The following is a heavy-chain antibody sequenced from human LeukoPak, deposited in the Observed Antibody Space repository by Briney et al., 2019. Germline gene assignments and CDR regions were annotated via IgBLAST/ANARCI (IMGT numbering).Heavy chain of an antibody. J-gene: IGHJ5*02. V-gene: IGHV4-59*01. Sequence: SETLSLTCTVSGDSIRSYDWSWIRQSPGKGLEWIGYVSYSGSTNYNPSLKSRVTISVDTSKNQFSLNLSSVTAADTAVYFCARLSWPGRGSRFDPWGQGTLVTVSS. CDR3: ARLSWPGRGSRFDP. CDR2: VSYSGST. D-gene: IGHD3-10*01. CDR1: GDSIRSYD.